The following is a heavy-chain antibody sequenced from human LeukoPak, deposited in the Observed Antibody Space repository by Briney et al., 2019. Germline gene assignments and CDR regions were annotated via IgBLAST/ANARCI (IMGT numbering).Heavy chain of an antibody. V-gene: IGHV3-53*01. CDR1: GFTVSSNY. D-gene: IGHD2-21*02. CDR2: IYSGGST. CDR3: ARSPGAYCGGDCYPYYFDY. J-gene: IGHJ4*02. Sequence: PGGSLRLSCAASGFTVSSNYMSWVRQAPGKGLEWVSGIYSGGSTYYADSVKGRFTISRDNSKNTLYLQMNSLRAEDTAVYYCARSPGAYCGGDCYPYYFDYWGQGTLVTVSS.